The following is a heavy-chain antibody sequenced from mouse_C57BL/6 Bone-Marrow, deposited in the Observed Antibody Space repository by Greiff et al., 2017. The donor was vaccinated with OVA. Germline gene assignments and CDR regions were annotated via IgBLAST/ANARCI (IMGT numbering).Heavy chain of an antibody. CDR2: INPGSGGT. CDR1: GYAFTNYL. V-gene: IGHV1-54*01. D-gene: IGHD2-4*01. CDR3: ARFHYYDYDGYFDV. Sequence: VQLQQSGAELVRPGPSVKVSCKASGYAFTNYLIEWVKQRPGQGLEWIGVINPGSGGTNYNEKFKGKATLTADKSSSTAYMQLSSLTSEDSAVYFCARFHYYDYDGYFDVWGTGTTVTVSS. J-gene: IGHJ1*03.